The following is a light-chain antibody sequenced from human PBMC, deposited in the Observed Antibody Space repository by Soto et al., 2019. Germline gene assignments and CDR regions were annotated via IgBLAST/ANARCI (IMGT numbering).Light chain of an antibody. CDR3: QQRSNWPPGT. CDR1: QSVRNY. CDR2: DAS. V-gene: IGKV3-11*01. J-gene: IGKJ4*01. Sequence: EIVLTQSPATLSLSRGERATLSCRASQSVRNYLAWYQQKPGQAPRLLIYDASSRATGIPARFSGRGSGTDFTLTISSLEPEDFAVYYCQQRSNWPPGTFGGGTKVDIK.